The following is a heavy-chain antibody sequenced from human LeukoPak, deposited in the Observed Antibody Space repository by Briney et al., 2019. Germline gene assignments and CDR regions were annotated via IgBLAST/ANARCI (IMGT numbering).Heavy chain of an antibody. CDR3: ARAYSTSSPFDY. CDR2: TNPSGGST. CDR1: GYVFTSHY. V-gene: IGHV1-46*01. J-gene: IGHJ4*02. Sequence: ASVKVSCKASGYVFTSHYIHWMRQAPRHGLEWMGMTNPSGGSTSYAQKFQGRVTMTRDTSTSTVYLELSSLRSEDTAVYYCARAYSTSSPFDYWGQGTLVTVSS. D-gene: IGHD6-6*01.